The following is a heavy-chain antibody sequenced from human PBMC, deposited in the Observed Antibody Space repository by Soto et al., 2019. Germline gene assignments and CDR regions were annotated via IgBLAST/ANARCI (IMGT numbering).Heavy chain of an antibody. Sequence: QVQLVESGGGVVQPGRSLRLSCAASGFTFSSYAMHWVRQAPGKGLEWVAVISYDGSNKYYADSVKGRFTISRDNSKNPLYLQVNSLRAEDTAVYYCARGAYGDYFISLYYWGQGTLVTVSS. V-gene: IGHV3-30-3*01. CDR1: GFTFSSYA. J-gene: IGHJ4*02. D-gene: IGHD4-17*01. CDR3: ARGAYGDYFISLYY. CDR2: ISYDGSNK.